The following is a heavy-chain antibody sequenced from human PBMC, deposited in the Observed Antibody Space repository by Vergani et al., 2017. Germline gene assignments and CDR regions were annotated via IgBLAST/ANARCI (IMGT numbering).Heavy chain of an antibody. CDR3: ASLSQNTMVRGVIEWFGDY. CDR2: IYPGDSDT. J-gene: IGHJ4*02. CDR1: GYSFTSYW. D-gene: IGHD3-10*01. Sequence: EVQLVQSGAEVKKPGESLKISCKGSGYSFTSYWIGWVRQMPGKGLEWMGIIYPGDSDTRYSPSFQGQVTISAEQSISPAYLQWSSLKASDTAMYYCASLSQNTMVRGVIEWFGDYWGQGTLVTVSS. V-gene: IGHV5-51*01.